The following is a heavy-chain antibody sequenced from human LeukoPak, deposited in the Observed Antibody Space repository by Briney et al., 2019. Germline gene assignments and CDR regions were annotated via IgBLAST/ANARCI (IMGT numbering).Heavy chain of an antibody. CDR2: SRSRDNGYTT. D-gene: IGHD5-24*01. CDR3: ANFFGNNFGF. Sequence: GGSLRLSCAASGFTVSSNYMDWVRQAPGKGLEWVGRSRSRDNGYTTEYAASVEGRFTISRDDSKKSLYLQMNNLKTEDTAVYYCANFFGNNFGFWGQGTLVTVSS. V-gene: IGHV3-72*01. J-gene: IGHJ4*02. CDR1: GFTVSSNY.